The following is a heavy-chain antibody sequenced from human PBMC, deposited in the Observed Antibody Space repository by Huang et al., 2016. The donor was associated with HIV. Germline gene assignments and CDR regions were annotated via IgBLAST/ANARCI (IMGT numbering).Heavy chain of an antibody. V-gene: IGHV1-46*01. Sequence: QVQLVQSGAEVKKPGASVKVSCKASGYTFTSYYMHWVRQAPGQGLEGMVIITPSGGSTSYAQKFQGRVTMTRDTSTSTVYMELSSLRSEDTAVYYCARVRCSSTSCYGMDVWGQGTTVTVSS. CDR1: GYTFTSYY. CDR3: ARVRCSSTSCYGMDV. J-gene: IGHJ6*02. CDR2: ITPSGGST. D-gene: IGHD2-2*01.